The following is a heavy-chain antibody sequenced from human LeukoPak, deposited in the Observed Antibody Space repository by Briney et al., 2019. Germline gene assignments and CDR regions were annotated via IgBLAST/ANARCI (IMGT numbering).Heavy chain of an antibody. CDR3: ARGPYYDFWSGYYGGYYFDY. CDR1: GGSISSYY. CDR2: IYYSGST. J-gene: IGHJ4*02. Sequence: SETLSLTCTVSGGSISSYYWSWIRQPPGKGLEWIGYIYYSGSTNYNPSLKSRVTISVDTSKNQFSLKLSSVTAADTAVYYCARGPYYDFWSGYYGGYYFDYWGQGTLVTVSS. D-gene: IGHD3-3*01. V-gene: IGHV4-59*01.